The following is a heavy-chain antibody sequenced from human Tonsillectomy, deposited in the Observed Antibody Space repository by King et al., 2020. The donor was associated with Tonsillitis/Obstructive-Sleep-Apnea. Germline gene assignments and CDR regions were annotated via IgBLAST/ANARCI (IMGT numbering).Heavy chain of an antibody. CDR2: IYPGDSDT. CDR3: ARASLGYTSSWYGIDY. J-gene: IGHJ4*02. CDR1: GYSFSTYW. V-gene: IGHV5-51*01. Sequence: QLVQSGAEVKKPGESLKISCKGSGYSFSTYWIGWVRQMPGKGLEWMGIIYPGDSDTRYSPSFQGQVTISADKSISTAYLQWGSLKASDTAMYYCARASLGYTSSWYGIDYWGQGILVTVSS. D-gene: IGHD6-13*01.